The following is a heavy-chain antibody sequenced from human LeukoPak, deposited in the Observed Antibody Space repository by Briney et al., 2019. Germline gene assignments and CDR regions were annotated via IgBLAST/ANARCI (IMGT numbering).Heavy chain of an antibody. CDR1: GGSFSGYY. J-gene: IGHJ2*01. CDR3: ARHRHGGDRRNYWYFDL. CDR2: INHSGST. V-gene: IGHV4-34*01. Sequence: SETLSLTCAVYGGSFSGYYWSWIRQPPGKGLEWIGEINHSGSTNYNPSLKSRVTISVDTSKNQFSLKLSSVTTADTAVYYCARHRHGGDRRNYWYFDLWGRGTLVTVSS. D-gene: IGHD2-21*02.